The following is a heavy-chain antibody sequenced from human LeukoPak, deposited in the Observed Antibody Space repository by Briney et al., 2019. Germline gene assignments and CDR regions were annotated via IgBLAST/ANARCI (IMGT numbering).Heavy chain of an antibody. Sequence: GGSLTLSCEDSGFTFRSYEMNWVRQAPGKGLEWIAYLSSSGSAFSYADSVKGRFTIARDNAKNSLYLQMNSLRAEDTAIYYCARENMYDSSDYYGWSGYYDHWGQGTLVTVSS. CDR3: ARENMYDSSDYYGWSGYYDH. V-gene: IGHV3-48*03. D-gene: IGHD3-22*01. CDR1: GFTFRSYE. CDR2: LSSSGSAF. J-gene: IGHJ4*02.